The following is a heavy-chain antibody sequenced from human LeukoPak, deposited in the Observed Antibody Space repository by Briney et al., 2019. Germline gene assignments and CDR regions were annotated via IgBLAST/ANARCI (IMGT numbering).Heavy chain of an antibody. CDR1: GFTFSSYA. D-gene: IGHD6-13*01. V-gene: IGHV3-30*04. CDR2: ISYDGSIK. Sequence: PGRSLRLSCAASGFTFSSYAMHSVRQAPGKGLEWVAVISYDGSIKYYADSVKGRFTISRDNSKNTLYLQMNSLRAEDTAVYYCARQTAGGAFDIWGQGTMVTVSS. CDR3: ARQTAGGAFDI. J-gene: IGHJ3*02.